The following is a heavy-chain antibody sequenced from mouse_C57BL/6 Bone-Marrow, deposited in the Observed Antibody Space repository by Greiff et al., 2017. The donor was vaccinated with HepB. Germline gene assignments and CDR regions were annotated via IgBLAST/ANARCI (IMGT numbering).Heavy chain of an antibody. Sequence: VQLKQSGAELVRPGASVKLSCTASGFNIKDDYMHWVKQRPEQGLEWIGWIDPENGDTEYASKFQGKATITADTSSNTAYLQLSSLTSEDTAVYYCTEEDSLAWFAYWGQGTLVTVSA. V-gene: IGHV14-4*01. CDR2: IDPENGDT. CDR1: GFNIKDDY. CDR3: TEEDSLAWFAY. J-gene: IGHJ3*01. D-gene: IGHD6-1*01.